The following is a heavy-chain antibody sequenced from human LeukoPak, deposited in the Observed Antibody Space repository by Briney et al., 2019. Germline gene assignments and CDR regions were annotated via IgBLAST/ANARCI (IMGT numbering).Heavy chain of an antibody. V-gene: IGHV3-30*04. CDR3: AREWELLRAFDI. Sequence: GRSLRLSCAASGFTFSSYAMHWVRQAPGKGLEWVAVISYDGSNKYYADSVKGRFTISRDNSKNTLYLQMNSLRAEDTAVYYCAREWELLRAFDIWGQGTMVTVSS. J-gene: IGHJ3*02. CDR1: GFTFSSYA. D-gene: IGHD1-26*01. CDR2: ISYDGSNK.